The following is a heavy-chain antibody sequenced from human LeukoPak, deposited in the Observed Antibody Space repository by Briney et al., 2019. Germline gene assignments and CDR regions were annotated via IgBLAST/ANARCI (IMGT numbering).Heavy chain of an antibody. CDR1: GFTFSSYW. V-gene: IGHV3-74*01. J-gene: IGHJ4*02. D-gene: IGHD1-20*01. Sequence: PGGSLRPSCAASGFTFSSYWMHWVRQAPGKGLVWVSRVKSDGSVTNYADSVKGRFTISRDNAKNTLYLQMNSLRAEDTAVYYCAMFSYVSGTTISWGQGTLVTVSS. CDR3: AMFSYVSGTTIS. CDR2: VKSDGSVT.